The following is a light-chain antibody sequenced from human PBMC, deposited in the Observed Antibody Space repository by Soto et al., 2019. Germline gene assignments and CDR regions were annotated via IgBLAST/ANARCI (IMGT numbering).Light chain of an antibody. CDR2: WAS. CDR3: QQYYSLPWT. CDR1: QIVLYTSNNKNF. Sequence: DIVMTQSPQSLAVSLGERAAINGKSSQIVLYTSNNKNFLAWYQQKPGQPPKFLFYWASTRESGVPDRFSGSVSGTDFTLTINSLQAEDVAVYYCQQYYSLPWTFGRGTKVDI. V-gene: IGKV4-1*01. J-gene: IGKJ1*01.